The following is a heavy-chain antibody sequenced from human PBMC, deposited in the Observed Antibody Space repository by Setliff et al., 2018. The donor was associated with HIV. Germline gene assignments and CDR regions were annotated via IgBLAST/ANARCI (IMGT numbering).Heavy chain of an antibody. J-gene: IGHJ4*02. Sequence: ASVKVSCKASGYTFTSYYMHWVRQAPGQGLEWMGIIYPSDGRTTYAQEFQGRVTMTRDTSTSTVYMELSSLRSEDTAVYYCARAVASRNIRGEYSFDYWGQGTLVTVSS. V-gene: IGHV1-46*01. D-gene: IGHD3-16*01. CDR1: GYTFTSYY. CDR2: IYPSDGRT. CDR3: ARAVASRNIRGEYSFDY.